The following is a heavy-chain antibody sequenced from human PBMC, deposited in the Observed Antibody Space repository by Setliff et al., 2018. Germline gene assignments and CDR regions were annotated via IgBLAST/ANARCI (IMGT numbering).Heavy chain of an antibody. J-gene: IGHJ4*02. CDR1: GGTLTTFTTYS. D-gene: IGHD1-26*01. Sequence: SVKVSCKASGGTLTTFTTYSLIWVRQAPGQGLEWMGGIIPITGTTNYAQRFQGRITISTDESLSTVYMEMSRLKSEDTAVYYCARGSIVGPTRGDFDFWGLGTRVTVPQ. V-gene: IGHV1-69*16. CDR2: IIPITGTT. CDR3: ARGSIVGPTRGDFDF.